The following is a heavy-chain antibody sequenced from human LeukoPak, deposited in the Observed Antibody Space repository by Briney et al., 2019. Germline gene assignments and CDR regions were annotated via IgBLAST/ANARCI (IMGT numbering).Heavy chain of an antibody. D-gene: IGHD2-2*01. CDR2: MNPNSGNT. Sequence: GASVKVSCKASGYTFTSYDINWVRQATGQGLEWMGWMNPNSGNTGYAQKFQGRVTMTRNTSISTAYMELSSLRSEDTAVYYCARGRHCSSTSLKRCYYMDVWGKGTTVTVSS. CDR3: ARGRHCSSTSLKRCYYMDV. J-gene: IGHJ6*03. CDR1: GYTFTSYD. V-gene: IGHV1-8*01.